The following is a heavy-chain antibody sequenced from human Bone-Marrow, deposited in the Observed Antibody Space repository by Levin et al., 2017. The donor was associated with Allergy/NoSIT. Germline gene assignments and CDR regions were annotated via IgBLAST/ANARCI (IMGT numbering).Heavy chain of an antibody. CDR1: GGSISSGDYY. CDR3: ARVPRLSLARNYCFDY. CDR2: IYYSGST. Sequence: LRLSCTVSGGSISSGDYYWSWLRQPPGKGLEWIGYIYYSGSTYYSPSLKSRLTISRDTSKNQFSLNLNSVTAADTAVYYCARVPRLSLARNYCFDYWGLGTLVTVSS. D-gene: IGHD6-19*01. J-gene: IGHJ4*02. V-gene: IGHV4-30-4*01.